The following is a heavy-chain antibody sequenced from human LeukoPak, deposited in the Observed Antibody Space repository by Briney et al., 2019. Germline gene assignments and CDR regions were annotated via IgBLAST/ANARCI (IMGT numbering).Heavy chain of an antibody. Sequence: GASVKVSCKASGYTFTDYALHWVRQAPGQSLEWMGWITTGRGETRYSQEFQRRITFTRDTSASTVYMDLSDLRSEDTAVYYCARDLVVRGRWSWFDPWGHGTLVTVSS. V-gene: IGHV1-3*04. J-gene: IGHJ5*02. CDR1: GYTFTDYA. CDR3: ARDLVVRGRWSWFDP. CDR2: ITTGRGET. D-gene: IGHD3-10*01.